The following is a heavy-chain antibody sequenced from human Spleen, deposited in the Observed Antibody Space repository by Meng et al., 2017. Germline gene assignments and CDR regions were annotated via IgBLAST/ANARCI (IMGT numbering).Heavy chain of an antibody. V-gene: IGHV4-38-2*02. CDR1: LYSISSAYY. Sequence: SETLSLTCTVSLYSISSAYYWGWIRPPPGKGLEWIGSIHHSGTTHYNPSLRSRFSISVDTSNNQFSLKLSSVTAADTAVCYCARDFTTMITPTFGYWGQG. J-gene: IGHJ4*01. D-gene: IGHD4-23*01. CDR2: IHHSGTT. CDR3: ARDFTTMITPTFGY.